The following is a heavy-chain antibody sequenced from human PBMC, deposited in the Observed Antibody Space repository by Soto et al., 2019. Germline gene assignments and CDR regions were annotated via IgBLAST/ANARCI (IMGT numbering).Heavy chain of an antibody. CDR3: ARGVRD. CDR1: GGSISSGGYH. Sequence: QVQLQESGPGLVKPSQTLSLTCTVSGGSISSGGYHWSWIRQHPGKGLEWIGYIDYSGSTSYNPSLKSRVTISEDTSKNPFSLKLRSVTAADTAVYFCARGVRDWGQGTLVTVSS. V-gene: IGHV4-31*03. J-gene: IGHJ4*02. D-gene: IGHD3-10*01. CDR2: IDYSGST.